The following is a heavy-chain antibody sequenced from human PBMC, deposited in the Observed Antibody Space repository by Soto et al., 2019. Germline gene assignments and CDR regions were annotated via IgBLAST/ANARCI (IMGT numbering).Heavy chain of an antibody. Sequence: PGGSLRLSCAASGFTFSSYGMHWVRQAPGKGLEWVAVISYDGSNKYYADSVKGRFTISRDNSKNTLYLQMNSLRAEDTAVYYCAKDQGLGDGYYYGMDVWGQGTTVTVSS. CDR3: AKDQGLGDGYYYGMDV. CDR2: ISYDGSNK. CDR1: GFTFSSYG. J-gene: IGHJ6*02. D-gene: IGHD1-26*01. V-gene: IGHV3-30*18.